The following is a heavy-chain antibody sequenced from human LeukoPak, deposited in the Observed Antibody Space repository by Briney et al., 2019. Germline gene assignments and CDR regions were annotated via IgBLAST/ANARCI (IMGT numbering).Heavy chain of an antibody. V-gene: IGHV4-39*07. J-gene: IGHJ5*02. CDR2: IYYSGST. CDR3: ARDHVVPAAISWFDP. Sequence: SETLSLTCTVSGGSISSSSYYWGWIRPPPGKGLEWIGSIYYSGSTYYNPSLKSRVTISVDTSKNQFSLKLSSVTAADTAVYYCARDHVVPAAISWFDPWGQGTLVTVSS. D-gene: IGHD2-2*02. CDR1: GGSISSSSYY.